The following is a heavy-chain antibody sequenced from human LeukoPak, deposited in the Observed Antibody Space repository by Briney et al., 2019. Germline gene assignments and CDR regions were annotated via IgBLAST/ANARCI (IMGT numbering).Heavy chain of an antibody. V-gene: IGHV1-69*13. CDR2: IIPIFGTA. Sequence: SVKVSCKASGGTFSSYAISWVRQAPGQGLEWMGGIIPIFGTANYAQKFQRRVTITADESTSTAYMELSSLRSEDTAVYYCARSSSGSYPLGYYFDYWGQGTLVTVSS. J-gene: IGHJ4*02. D-gene: IGHD1-26*01. CDR1: GGTFSSYA. CDR3: ARSSSGSYPLGYYFDY.